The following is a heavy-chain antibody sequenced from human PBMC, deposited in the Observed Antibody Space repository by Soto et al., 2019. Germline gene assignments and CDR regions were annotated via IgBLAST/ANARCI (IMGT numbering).Heavy chain of an antibody. Sequence: PGGSLRLSCAASGFTFSNAWMNWVRQAPGKGLEWVGRIKSKTDGATTDYAPPVKGRFTISRDDSKNTLYLQMNSLKTEDTAVYYCARSVDLWGEGTKVTVSS. CDR1: GFTFSNAW. CDR3: ARSVDL. V-gene: IGHV3-15*07. CDR2: IKSKTDGATT. J-gene: IGHJ6*04.